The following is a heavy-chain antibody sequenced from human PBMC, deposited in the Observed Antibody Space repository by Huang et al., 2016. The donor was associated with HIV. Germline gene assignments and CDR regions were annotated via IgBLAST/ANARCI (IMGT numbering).Heavy chain of an antibody. CDR1: GYIFSNYY. CDR3: ARLTSGWYQDY. V-gene: IGHV1-8*01. CDR2: LNPNSGKT. Sequence: QVQLVQSGPEVKKPGASVKVSCQTSGYIFSNYYINWVRQAPGQGLQWMGWLNPNSGKTAYGQNFQGRVTLTRSTSTGAAYMVLNSLTSQDTSVYYCARLTSGWYQDYWGQGTLVTVSS. D-gene: IGHD6-19*01. J-gene: IGHJ4*02.